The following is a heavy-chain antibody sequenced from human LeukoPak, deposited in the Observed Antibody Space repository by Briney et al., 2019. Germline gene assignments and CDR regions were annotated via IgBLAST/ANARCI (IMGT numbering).Heavy chain of an antibody. CDR1: GYTFTSYG. V-gene: IGHV1-18*01. CDR2: ISAYNGNT. D-gene: IGHD3-3*01. CDR3: ASIKNYDFWSGPEGFDI. Sequence: VASVKVSCTASGYTFTSYGISWVRQAPGQGLEWMGWISAYNGNTNYAQKLQGRVTMTTDTSTSTAYMELRSLRSDDTAVYYCASIKNYDFWSGPEGFDIWGQGTMVTVSS. J-gene: IGHJ3*02.